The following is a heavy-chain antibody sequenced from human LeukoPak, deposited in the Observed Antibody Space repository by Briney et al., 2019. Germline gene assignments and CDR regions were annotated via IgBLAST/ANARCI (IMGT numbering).Heavy chain of an antibody. CDR2: INTSGGST. D-gene: IGHD3-22*01. J-gene: IGHJ6*03. Sequence: ASVKVSCKASGYTFTSYYMHWVRQAPGQGIEWMGIINTSGGSTSYEKKFQGRVTMTRDTSTSTVYMELSSLRSEDTAVYYCAAASDRSYYYMDVWGKGTTVTVSS. CDR1: GYTFTSYY. CDR3: AAASDRSYYYMDV. V-gene: IGHV1-46*01.